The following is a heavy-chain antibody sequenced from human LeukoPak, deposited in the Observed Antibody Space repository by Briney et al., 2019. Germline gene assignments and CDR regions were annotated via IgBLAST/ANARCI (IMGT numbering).Heavy chain of an antibody. J-gene: IGHJ6*02. Sequence: GGSLRLSCAASGFTVSDNYMSWVRQAPGKGLEWVSTVYSGGLAYYADPVKGRFTISRDNSKNTLYLQMSSLRAEDTAVYYCVRDRWPGLGDFWGQGTTVTVSS. CDR3: VRDRWPGLGDF. CDR2: VYSGGLA. CDR1: GFTVSDNY. D-gene: IGHD6-19*01. V-gene: IGHV3-66*01.